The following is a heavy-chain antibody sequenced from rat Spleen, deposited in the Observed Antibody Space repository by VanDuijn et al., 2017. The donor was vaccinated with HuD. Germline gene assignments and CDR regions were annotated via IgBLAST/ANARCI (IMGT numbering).Heavy chain of an antibody. J-gene: IGHJ3*01. CDR2: INSAGST. D-gene: IGHD1-12*02. CDR3: ARSDGVHYYLPFAD. Sequence: EVQLQESGPGLVKPSQSLSLTCSVTGYSITSSYRWNWIRKFPGNKLEWMGYINSAGSTIYNPSLKSRISITRDTSKNQFFLQVDSVTTDDTATYYCARSDGVHYYLPFADWGQGTLVTVSS. CDR1: GYSITSSYR. V-gene: IGHV3-3*01.